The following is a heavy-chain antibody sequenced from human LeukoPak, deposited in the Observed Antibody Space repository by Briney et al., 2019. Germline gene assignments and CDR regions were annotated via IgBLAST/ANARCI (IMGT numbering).Heavy chain of an antibody. CDR3: ATLDQVDY. CDR1: EYTFTGYY. V-gene: IGHV1-2*02. J-gene: IGHJ4*02. Sequence: ASVKVSCKASEYTFTGYYIHWVRQAPGQGLEWMGWNNPNSGGANYAQKFQGRVTMTRDSSISTVYMELTRLKSDDTAIYYCATLDQVDYWGLGTLVTVS. CDR2: NNPNSGGA. D-gene: IGHD1/OR15-1a*01.